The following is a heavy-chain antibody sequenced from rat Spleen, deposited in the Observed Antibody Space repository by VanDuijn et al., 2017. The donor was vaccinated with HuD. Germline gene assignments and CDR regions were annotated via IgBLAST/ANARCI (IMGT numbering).Heavy chain of an antibody. CDR3: ARLGDH. V-gene: IGHV2-32*01. J-gene: IGHJ2*01. Sequence: QVQLKESGPGLVQPSQTLSLTCTVSGFTLTRYHVHWVRQPPGKGLEWMGVVWSDGDTSYNSSLTSRLSISRDTSKSQVFLSMSSLQTEDTAMYFCARLGDHWGQGVMVTVSS. CDR1: GFTLTRYH. CDR2: VWSDGDT. D-gene: IGHD5-1*01.